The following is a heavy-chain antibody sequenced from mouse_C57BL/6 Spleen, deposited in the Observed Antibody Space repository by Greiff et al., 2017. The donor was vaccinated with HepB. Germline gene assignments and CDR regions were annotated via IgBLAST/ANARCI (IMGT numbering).Heavy chain of an antibody. CDR2: ISYDGSN. J-gene: IGHJ1*03. D-gene: IGHD1-1*01. Sequence: ESGPGLVKPSQSLSLTCSVTGYSITSGYYWNWIRQFPGNKLEWMGYISYDGSNNYNPSLKNRISITRDTSKNQFSLKLNSVTTEDTATYYCARDYYGSSYWYFDVWGTGTTVTVSS. CDR3: ARDYYGSSYWYFDV. CDR1: GYSITSGYY. V-gene: IGHV3-6*01.